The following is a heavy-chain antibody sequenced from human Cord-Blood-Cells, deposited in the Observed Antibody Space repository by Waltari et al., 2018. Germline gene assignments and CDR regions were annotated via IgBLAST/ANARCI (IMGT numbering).Heavy chain of an antibody. Sequence: QVQLVQSGAEVKKPGASVKVSCKASGYTFTSYDINWVRQATGQGLDWMGWMNPNSVNTGYAQKFQGRVTITRNTSISSSYMGLSSLRSEDTAVYYCARGSITGTVYNWFDPWGQGTLVTVSS. V-gene: IGHV1-8*03. J-gene: IGHJ5*02. CDR1: GYTFTSYD. CDR2: MNPNSVNT. D-gene: IGHD1-7*01. CDR3: ARGSITGTVYNWFDP.